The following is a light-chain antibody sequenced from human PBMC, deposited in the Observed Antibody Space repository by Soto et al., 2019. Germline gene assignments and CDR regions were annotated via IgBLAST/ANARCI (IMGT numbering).Light chain of an antibody. Sequence: DIQMTQSPSSLSASVGDRVTITCRASQSISSYLNWYQQKPGKATKLLIYAASSLQSGVPSRFSGSGSGPDFTLTISSLQPEEFATYYCQQSYSTPYTFGQGTKLEIK. CDR3: QQSYSTPYT. J-gene: IGKJ2*01. CDR1: QSISSY. V-gene: IGKV1-39*01. CDR2: AAS.